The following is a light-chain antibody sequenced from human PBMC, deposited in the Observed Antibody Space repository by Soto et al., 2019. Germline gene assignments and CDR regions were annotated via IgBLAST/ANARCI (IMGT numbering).Light chain of an antibody. CDR1: QGFNSNY. CDR2: GAS. CDR3: QQYDSSPPT. Sequence: ENVLTQSPGTLSLSPGERATLSCSPSQGFNSNYLAWYQQRPGQAPRLLIYGASNRATGIPDRFSGSGSGTDFTLTISRLEPEDFAVYFCQQYDSSPPTFGQGTKVDIK. J-gene: IGKJ1*01. V-gene: IGKV3-20*01.